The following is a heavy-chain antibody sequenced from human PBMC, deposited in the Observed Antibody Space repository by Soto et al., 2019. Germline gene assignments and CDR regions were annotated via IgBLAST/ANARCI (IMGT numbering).Heavy chain of an antibody. CDR1: GFTFSSYA. CDR2: ISGSGGST. CDR3: AKVGPLVGATYYYYYYGMDV. D-gene: IGHD1-26*01. Sequence: EVQLLESGGGLVQPGGSLRLSCAASGFTFSSYAMSWVRQAPGKGLEWVSAISGSGGSTYYADSVKGRFTISRDNSKNTLYLQMNSLRAEDTAVYYCAKVGPLVGATYYYYYYGMDVWGQGTTVTVSS. J-gene: IGHJ6*02. V-gene: IGHV3-23*01.